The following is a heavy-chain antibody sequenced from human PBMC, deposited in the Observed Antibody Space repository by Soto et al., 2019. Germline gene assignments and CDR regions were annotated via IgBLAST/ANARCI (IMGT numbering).Heavy chain of an antibody. V-gene: IGHV4-30-2*01. D-gene: IGHD3-10*01. CDR3: ARGGVSGSKSKTEDYYYYGMDV. Sequence: SETLSLTCAVSGGSISSGGYSWSWIRQPPGKGLEWIGYIYHSGSTYYNPSLKSRVTISVDRSKNQFSLKLSSVTAADTAVYYCARGGVSGSKSKTEDYYYYGMDVCGQGTTVTVSS. CDR1: GGSISSGGYS. CDR2: IYHSGST. J-gene: IGHJ6*02.